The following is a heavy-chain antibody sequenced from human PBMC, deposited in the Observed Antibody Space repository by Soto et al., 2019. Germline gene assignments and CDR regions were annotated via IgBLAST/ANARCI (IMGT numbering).Heavy chain of an antibody. CDR3: ARVGGTAARRQGLDF. V-gene: IGHV3-30-3*01. Sequence: QVQLVESGGGVVQPGRSLRLSWAAPGLTFTSYSMHGVRQAPGKGLEWVAVISYDGSNKYYADSVKGRFTTSRDNSKSTLFLRMNSLRLEDTALYYCARVGGTAARRQGLDFWGQGTLVTVSS. CDR2: ISYDGSNK. CDR1: GLTFTSYS. D-gene: IGHD6-6*01. J-gene: IGHJ4*02.